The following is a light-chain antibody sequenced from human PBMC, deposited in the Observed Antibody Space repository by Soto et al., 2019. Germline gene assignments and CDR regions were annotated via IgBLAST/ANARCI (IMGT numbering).Light chain of an antibody. Sequence: QSVLTQPPSVSETPGQRVVLSCSGSTSNIGSNTVNWCQQLPGTAPKAVIYSNSLRPSGVPDRFSGSKSGTSASLAISGLQSEDEADYYCAAWDDNLEGVLFGGGTKLTVL. CDR3: AAWDDNLEGVL. CDR1: TSNIGSNT. CDR2: SNS. V-gene: IGLV1-44*01. J-gene: IGLJ2*01.